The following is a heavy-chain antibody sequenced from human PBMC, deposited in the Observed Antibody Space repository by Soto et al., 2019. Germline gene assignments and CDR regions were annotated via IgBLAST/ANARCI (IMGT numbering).Heavy chain of an antibody. D-gene: IGHD6-19*01. CDR2: IWYDGSNK. Sequence: GGSLRLSCAASGFTFSSYAMHWVRQAPGKGLEWVAVIWYDGSNKYYADSVKGRFTISRDNSKNTLYLQMSSLRAEDTAVYYCARDCRGWRERAGNPLGGYGAFDIWGQGTMVTVSS. CDR1: GFTFSSYA. J-gene: IGHJ3*02. CDR3: ARDCRGWRERAGNPLGGYGAFDI. V-gene: IGHV3-33*08.